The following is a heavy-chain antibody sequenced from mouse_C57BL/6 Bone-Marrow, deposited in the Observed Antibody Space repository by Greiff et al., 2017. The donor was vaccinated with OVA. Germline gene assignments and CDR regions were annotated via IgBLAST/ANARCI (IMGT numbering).Heavy chain of an antibody. CDR3: ARHSYYYGLFGY. V-gene: IGHV5-6*02. D-gene: IGHD1-1*01. CDR2: ISSGGSYT. Sequence: EVKLVESGGDLVKPGGSLKLSCAASGFTFSSYGMSWVRQTPDKRLEWVATISSGGSYTYYPDSVKGRFTISRDNAKNTLYLQMSSLKSEDTAMYYCARHSYYYGLFGYWGQGTTLTVSS. CDR1: GFTFSSYG. J-gene: IGHJ2*01.